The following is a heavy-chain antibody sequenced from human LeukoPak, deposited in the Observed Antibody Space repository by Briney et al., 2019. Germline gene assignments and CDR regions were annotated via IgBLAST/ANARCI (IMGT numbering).Heavy chain of an antibody. Sequence: PSETLSLTCTVSGGSLSSYYWSLIRLPPGKGLEWIGYIYYSGCTNYNPPLKSPVTISVDTSKNQFSLKLSSATAADTAVYYCARCSRAWYYFDYWGQGSLDTVSS. D-gene: IGHD4/OR15-4a*01. CDR3: ARCSRAWYYFDY. J-gene: IGHJ4*02. V-gene: IGHV4-59*01. CDR2: IYYSGCT. CDR1: GGSLSSYY.